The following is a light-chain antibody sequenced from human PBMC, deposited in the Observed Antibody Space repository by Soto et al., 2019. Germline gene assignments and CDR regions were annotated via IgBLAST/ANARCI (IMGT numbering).Light chain of an antibody. Sequence: QSALAQPASVSGSPGQSITISCTGTYNLVSWYQQHPGKAPKLMIFEVNKRPSGVSYRFSGSKSGNTASLTISALQAEDEADYYCSSYTSSSTLVFGGGTKVTVL. V-gene: IGLV2-14*02. CDR2: EVN. CDR3: SSYTSSSTLV. CDR1: YNL. J-gene: IGLJ2*01.